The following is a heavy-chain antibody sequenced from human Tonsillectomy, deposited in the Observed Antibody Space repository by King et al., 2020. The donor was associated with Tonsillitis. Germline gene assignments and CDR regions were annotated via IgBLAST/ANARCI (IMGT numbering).Heavy chain of an antibody. J-gene: IGHJ4*02. V-gene: IGHV5-10-1*01. CDR1: GYSFDSYW. Sequence: QLVQSGAEVKKPGESLRISCKGSGYSFDSYWITWVRQMPGKGLEWMGRIDPRDSYTNYSPSFQGHVTISTDKSISTAYLQWSSLKASDTAMYYCARLGRCTSTSCYTPDHWGQGTLVTVSS. D-gene: IGHD2-2*02. CDR2: IDPRDSYT. CDR3: ARLGRCTSTSCYTPDH.